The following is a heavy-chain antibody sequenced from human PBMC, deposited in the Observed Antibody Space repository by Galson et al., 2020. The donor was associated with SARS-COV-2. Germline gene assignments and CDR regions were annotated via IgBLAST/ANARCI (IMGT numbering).Heavy chain of an antibody. CDR1: GFTFSDYA. D-gene: IGHD3-9*01. J-gene: IGHJ4*02. V-gene: IGHV3-23*01. CDR2: ISGGGGRT. Sequence: GGSLRLSCAASGFTFSDYAMSWVRQAPGKGLEWVSAISGGGGRTAYADSMRGRFTISRDTSENTVYLQMTSLRTEDTAVYFCAKRPSSSYDILTGYLDSWGQGTLVAVSS. CDR3: AKRPSSSYDILTGYLDS.